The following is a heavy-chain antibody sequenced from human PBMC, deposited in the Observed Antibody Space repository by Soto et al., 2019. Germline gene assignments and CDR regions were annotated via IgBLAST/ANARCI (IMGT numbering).Heavy chain of an antibody. CDR2: IKGDGSEK. V-gene: IGHV3-7*01. CDR1: GFTFTRYW. Sequence: EVRLVESGGGLVQPGGSRRLSCVASGFTFTRYWMSWVLQAPGKGLEWVANIKGDGSEKKYVDSVKGRFTISRDNANNSVYLKMNSLRDEDTDMYYCGRDEVRNGVGVWGQGNTVTVAS. CDR3: GRDEVRNGVGV. J-gene: IGHJ6*02.